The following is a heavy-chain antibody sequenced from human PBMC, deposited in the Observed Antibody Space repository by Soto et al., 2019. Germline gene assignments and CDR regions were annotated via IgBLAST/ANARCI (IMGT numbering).Heavy chain of an antibody. Sequence: ASETLSLTCTVSGDSITSSGSYWGWIRQPPGKGLEWIGSIYYNGSTYYNPSLKSRVTISVDTSKNHLSLKLTSMTAADTAMYYCATQGLTTYYFGYWGQGTLVTVSS. CDR3: ATQGLTTYYFGY. CDR2: IYYNGST. J-gene: IGHJ4*02. CDR1: GDSITSSGSY. V-gene: IGHV4-39*02.